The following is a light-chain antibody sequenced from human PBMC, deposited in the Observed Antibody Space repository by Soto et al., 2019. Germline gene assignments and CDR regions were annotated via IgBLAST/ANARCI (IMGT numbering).Light chain of an antibody. CDR2: GAS. V-gene: IGKV3-15*01. J-gene: IGKJ4*01. Sequence: VLTQSPGTLSLSPGERATLSCRASSGVRSNLAWYQQKPGQAPRLLISGASTKATGIPARFGGSGSGTEFTLIISSLQSEDFAVYYCQQYNNWPVTFGGGTKVDI. CDR3: QQYNNWPVT. CDR1: SGVRSN.